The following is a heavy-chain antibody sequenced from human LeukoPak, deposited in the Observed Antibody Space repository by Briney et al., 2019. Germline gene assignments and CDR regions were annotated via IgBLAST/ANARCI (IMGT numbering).Heavy chain of an antibody. Sequence: GGSLRLSCAASEFSFSRYAMIWVRQAPGKGLEWVSFINGRGSSTYYGDSVKGRFTISRDNSRNTLYLQMNSLRVEDTAVYYCAYSTKNYDYAMDVWGQGTTVTVSS. V-gene: IGHV3-23*01. CDR1: EFSFSRYA. CDR3: AYSTKNYDYAMDV. CDR2: INGRGSST. J-gene: IGHJ6*02. D-gene: IGHD2/OR15-2a*01.